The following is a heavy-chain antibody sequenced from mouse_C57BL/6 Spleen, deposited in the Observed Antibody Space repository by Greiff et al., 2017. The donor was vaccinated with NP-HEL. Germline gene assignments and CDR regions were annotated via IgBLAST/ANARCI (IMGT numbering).Heavy chain of an antibody. CDR3: ASTTVVGRDFDY. V-gene: IGHV1-61*01. CDR1: GYTFTSYW. Sequence: VQLQQSGAELVRPGSSVKLSCKASGYTFTSYWMDWVKQRPGQGLEWIGNIYPSDSETHYNQKFKDKATLTVDKSSSTAYMQLSSLTSEDSAVYYCASTTVVGRDFDYWGQGTTLTVSS. D-gene: IGHD1-1*01. J-gene: IGHJ2*01. CDR2: IYPSDSET.